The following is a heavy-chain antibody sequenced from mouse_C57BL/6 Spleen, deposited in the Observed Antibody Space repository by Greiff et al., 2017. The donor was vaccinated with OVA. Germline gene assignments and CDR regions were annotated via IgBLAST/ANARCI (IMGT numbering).Heavy chain of an antibody. CDR2: IYPGDGDT. D-gene: IGHD1-1*01. Sequence: VQLQQSGPELVKPGASVKISCKASGYAFSSSWLNWVKQRPGKGLEWIGRIYPGDGDTNYNGKFKGKATLTADKASSTAYMQLSSLTSEDAAVYFGASQYDGSRGYAMDYWGQGTSVTVSS. V-gene: IGHV1-82*01. CDR1: GYAFSSSW. CDR3: ASQYDGSRGYAMDY. J-gene: IGHJ4*01.